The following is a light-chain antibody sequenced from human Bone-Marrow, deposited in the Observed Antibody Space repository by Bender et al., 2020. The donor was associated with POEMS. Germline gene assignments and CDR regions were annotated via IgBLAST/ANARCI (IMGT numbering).Light chain of an antibody. Sequence: QSALTQPASVSGSPGQSITISCTGTSSDFGSFNLVSWYQHHPGKAPKLMIYDVSKRPSGVSNRFSGSKSGNTASLTISGLQAEDEADYYCCSYAGSSTYVFGTGTTVTVL. CDR1: SSDFGSFNL. CDR2: DVS. V-gene: IGLV2-23*02. J-gene: IGLJ1*01. CDR3: CSYAGSSTYV.